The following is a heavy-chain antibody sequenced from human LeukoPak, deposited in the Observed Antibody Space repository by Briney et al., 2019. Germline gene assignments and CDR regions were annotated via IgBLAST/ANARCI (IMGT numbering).Heavy chain of an antibody. CDR2: ISGSAGST. D-gene: IGHD6-19*01. J-gene: IGHJ4*02. Sequence: GGSLRLSCAASGFTFSSYAMSWVRQAPGKGLEWVSTISGSAGSTYYADSVKGRFTISRDNSKNTLYLQMNSLRAEDTAVYYCAKAKGWLQIFDYWGQGTLVIVSS. V-gene: IGHV3-23*01. CDR1: GFTFSSYA. CDR3: AKAKGWLQIFDY.